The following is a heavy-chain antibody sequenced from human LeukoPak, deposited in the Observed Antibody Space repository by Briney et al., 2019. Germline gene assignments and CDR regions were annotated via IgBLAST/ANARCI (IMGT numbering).Heavy chain of an antibody. V-gene: IGHV4-30-4*08. CDR3: ARGRRYYDSSD. J-gene: IGHJ4*02. Sequence: PSETLSLTCTVSGDSISSGPYYWGWIRQPPGKGLEWIGYISYSGSTYYNPSLKSRVTISVDTSKNQFSLKLSSVTAADTAVYYCARGRRYYDSSDWGQGTLVAVSS. CDR1: GDSISSGPYY. CDR2: ISYSGST. D-gene: IGHD3-22*01.